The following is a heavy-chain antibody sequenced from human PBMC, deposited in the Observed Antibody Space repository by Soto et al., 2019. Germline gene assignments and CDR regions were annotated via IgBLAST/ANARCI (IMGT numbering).Heavy chain of an antibody. CDR2: ISSSGSTI. J-gene: IGHJ4*02. CDR3: ARDRGPYDMLTGYYHSYYFDY. V-gene: IGHV3-48*03. D-gene: IGHD3-9*01. Sequence: GGSLRLSCAASGFTFSSYEMNWVRQAPGKGLEWVSYISSSGSTIYYADSVKGRFTISRDNAKNSLYLQMNSLRAEDTAVYYCARDRGPYDMLTGYYHSYYFDYWGQGTLVTVSS. CDR1: GFTFSSYE.